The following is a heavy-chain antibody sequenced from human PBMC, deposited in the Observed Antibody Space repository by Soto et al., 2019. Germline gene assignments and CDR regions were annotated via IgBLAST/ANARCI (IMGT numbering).Heavy chain of an antibody. CDR1: GGTFSSYV. CDR2: ITPIFNTA. D-gene: IGHD5-18*01. J-gene: IGHJ3*01. V-gene: IGHV1-69*01. CDR3: ARVLRIQLWKKAFDL. Sequence: QVQLVQSGAEVKKPGSSVKVSCKASGGTFSSYVVSWVRQAPGQGLEWMGGITPIFNTANYAQKFQGSVTITANESTSTAFMELSSLRSEDTAAYFCARVLRIQLWKKAFDLWGQGTKVTVSS.